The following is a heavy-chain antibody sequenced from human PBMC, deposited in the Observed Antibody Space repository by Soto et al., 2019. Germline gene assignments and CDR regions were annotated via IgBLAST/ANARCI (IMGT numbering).Heavy chain of an antibody. J-gene: IGHJ4*02. CDR2: ISGSGGST. D-gene: IGHD3-10*01. CDR3: AKDLFLVGSGTYYKPISFDY. CDR1: GFTFSSYG. Sequence: GGSLRLSCAASGFTFSSYGMSWVRQAPGKGLEWVSTISGSGGSTYYADSVKGRFTISRDNPKNTLYLQMNSLRAEDTALYYCAKDLFLVGSGTYYKPISFDYWGQGTLVTVSS. V-gene: IGHV3-23*01.